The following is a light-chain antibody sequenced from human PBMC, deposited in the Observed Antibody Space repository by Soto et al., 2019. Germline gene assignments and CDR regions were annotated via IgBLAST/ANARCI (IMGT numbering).Light chain of an antibody. CDR3: QSYDSSLTGYV. V-gene: IGLV1-40*01. CDR1: SSNIGAGFD. J-gene: IGLJ1*01. Sequence: QSVLTQPPSVSGAPGQRVTISCTGSSSNIGAGFDIHCYQKLPGTAPKLLIYGHSNRPSGVPDRFSGSKSGTSASLAITGLQAEDEADYYCQSYDSSLTGYVFGTGTKVTVL. CDR2: GHS.